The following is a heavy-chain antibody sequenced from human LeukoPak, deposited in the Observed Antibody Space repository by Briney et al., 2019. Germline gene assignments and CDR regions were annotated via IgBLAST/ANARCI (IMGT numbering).Heavy chain of an antibody. CDR2: IYHSGST. Sequence: PSEALSLTCTVSGGSISSSDYYWVWIRQPPGKGLEWIGSIYHSGSTYYNPSLRSRVTISVDSSKFQFSLQLSSVTAADTAVYYCARQKTTGLWAFDIWGHRTMVTVSS. V-gene: IGHV4-39*01. D-gene: IGHD1-14*01. CDR3: ARQKTTGLWAFDI. J-gene: IGHJ3*02. CDR1: GGSISSSDYY.